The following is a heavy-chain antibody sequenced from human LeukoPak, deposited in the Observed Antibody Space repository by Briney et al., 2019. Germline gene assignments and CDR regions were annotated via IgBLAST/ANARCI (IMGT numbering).Heavy chain of an antibody. Sequence: PGGSLRLSRAASGFTFRSYAMQWVRQAPGKGREWVSYITYNSGTIFYADSVKGRFTISRDNAKDSLYLQMSSLRDEDTAVYYCARDSGYSYADDYWGQGTLVTVSS. CDR3: ARDSGYSYADDY. J-gene: IGHJ4*02. V-gene: IGHV3-48*02. CDR2: ITYNSGTI. CDR1: GFTFRSYA. D-gene: IGHD5-18*01.